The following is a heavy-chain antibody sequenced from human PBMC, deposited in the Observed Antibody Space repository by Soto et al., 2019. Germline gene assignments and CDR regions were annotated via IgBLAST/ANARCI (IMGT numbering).Heavy chain of an antibody. Sequence: QVQLEESGGGVVQPGRSLRLSCVGTGFTFSSYAMHWVRQAPGKGLEWVAVISNDGTNKYYADSVEGRITISRDNSKNTLYLQMHSLRREDTAVYYGARVTTLAIFYYGMDVWGHWATVTVSS. D-gene: IGHD3-3*01. J-gene: IGHJ6*02. CDR2: ISNDGTNK. CDR3: ARVTTLAIFYYGMDV. V-gene: IGHV3-30-3*01. CDR1: GFTFSSYA.